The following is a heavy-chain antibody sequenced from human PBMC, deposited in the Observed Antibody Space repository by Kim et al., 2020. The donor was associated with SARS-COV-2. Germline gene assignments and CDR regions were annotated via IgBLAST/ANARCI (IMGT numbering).Heavy chain of an antibody. V-gene: IGHV4-30-4*08. Sequence: TLSLTCTVSGGSISSGDFYWSWIRQTPGKGLEWVGYIFYSGNTYYHPSLKSRLTIALDTSKNQFFLTLRSVTAADTAVYYCARAGGGSSFDYWGQGTLVSVSS. CDR3: ARAGGGSSFDY. J-gene: IGHJ4*02. D-gene: IGHD6-6*01. CDR1: GGSISSGDFY. CDR2: IFYSGNT.